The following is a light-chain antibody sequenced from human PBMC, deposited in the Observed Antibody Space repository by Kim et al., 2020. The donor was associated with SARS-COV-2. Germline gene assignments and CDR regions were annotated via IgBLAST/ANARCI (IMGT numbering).Light chain of an antibody. Sequence: QSALTQPASVSGSPGQSITISCTGTSSDVGGYKYVSWYQQHPGKAPKLIIYYVSDRPSGVSNRFSGSKSGNTASLTISGLEAEDEADYYCSSYTSSTLVVFGAGTQLTVL. CDR3: SSYTSSTLVV. V-gene: IGLV2-14*01. J-gene: IGLJ3*02. CDR2: YVS. CDR1: SSDVGGYKY.